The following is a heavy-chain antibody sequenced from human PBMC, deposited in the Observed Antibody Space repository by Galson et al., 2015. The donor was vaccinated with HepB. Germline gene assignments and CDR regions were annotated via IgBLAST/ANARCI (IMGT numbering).Heavy chain of an antibody. J-gene: IGHJ5*02. CDR1: GFTFGSTA. CDR3: AKGYGLFDL. D-gene: IGHD4-17*01. Sequence: SLRLSCAASGFTFGSTAMTWVRQAPGKGLEWVSGISANGGSRFYAEPVKGRFTISRDNSKNTLSFQMNSLRAEDTAVYYCAKGYGLFDLWGQGTLVTVSS. CDR2: ISANGGSR. V-gene: IGHV3-23*01.